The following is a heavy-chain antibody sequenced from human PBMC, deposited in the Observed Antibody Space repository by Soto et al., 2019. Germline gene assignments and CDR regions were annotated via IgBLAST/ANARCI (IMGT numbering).Heavy chain of an antibody. CDR2: IYHSGRT. D-gene: IGHD5-12*01. J-gene: IGHJ5*01. V-gene: IGHV4-4*02. Sequence: QVQLQQSGPGLVKPSETLSLTCAVSGGSISNNNWWSWVRQPPGKGLEWIGEIYHSGRTNHNPSLNSRVSISADKSTNHFSLNLNSVTAADTAIYYCARGGSGYDWFDSRGQGTLVTVSS. CDR1: GGSISNNNW. CDR3: ARGGSGYDWFDS.